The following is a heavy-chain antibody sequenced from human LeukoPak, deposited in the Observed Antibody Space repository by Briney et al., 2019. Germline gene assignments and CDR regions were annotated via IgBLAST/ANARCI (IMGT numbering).Heavy chain of an antibody. Sequence: PGGSLRLSCTASDAMSWFRQAPGKGLEWVSFIRGKIYGATTEYAASVKGRFTISRDDSKSIAYLQMNSLKAEDTAVYYCTRGFSSSDYWGQGTLVTVSS. V-gene: IGHV3-49*03. D-gene: IGHD6-13*01. J-gene: IGHJ4*02. CDR3: TRGFSSSDY. CDR2: IRGKIYGATT. CDR1: DA.